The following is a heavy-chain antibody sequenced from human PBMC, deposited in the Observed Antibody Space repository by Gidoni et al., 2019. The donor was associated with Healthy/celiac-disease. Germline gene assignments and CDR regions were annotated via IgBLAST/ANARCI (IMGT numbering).Heavy chain of an antibody. D-gene: IGHD2-2*01. CDR2: NRSSSSTI. Sequence: EVQLVESGGGLVQPGGSLSLSCAASGFTFSSYSMNWVSQAPGKGLEWVSYNRSSSSTIYYADSVKGRFTISRDNAKNSLYLQMNSLRDEDTAVYYCARDCSSTSCQYYYYYYGMDVWGQGTTVTVSS. J-gene: IGHJ6*02. CDR1: GFTFSSYS. V-gene: IGHV3-48*02. CDR3: ARDCSSTSCQYYYYYYGMDV.